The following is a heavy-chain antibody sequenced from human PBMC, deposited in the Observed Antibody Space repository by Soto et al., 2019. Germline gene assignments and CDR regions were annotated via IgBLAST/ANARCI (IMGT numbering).Heavy chain of an antibody. Sequence: QLVQSGAEVKRPGSSVKVSCKASGGDFLSYTISWVRQVPGQGPEWMGTIIPILDVAKNAQKFQGRVAITADKDTRTVYMELRSLRSDDTAVYYCAQMWFGELWHGMDVWGQWTTITVSS. J-gene: IGHJ6*02. V-gene: IGHV1-69*02. D-gene: IGHD3-10*01. CDR2: IIPILDVA. CDR3: AQMWFGELWHGMDV. CDR1: GGDFLSYT.